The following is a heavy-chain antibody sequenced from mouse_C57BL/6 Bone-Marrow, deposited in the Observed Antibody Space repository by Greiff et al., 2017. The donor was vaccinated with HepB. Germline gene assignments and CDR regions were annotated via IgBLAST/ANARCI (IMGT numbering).Heavy chain of an antibody. CDR3: ARSGYDYGSYWYFDV. CDR1: GYTFTSYG. V-gene: IGHV1-81*01. D-gene: IGHD2-4*01. CDR2: IYPRSGNT. Sequence: QVQLQQSGAELARPGASVKLSCKASGYTFTSYGISWVKQRTGQGLEWIGEIYPRSGNTYYNEKFKGKATLTADKSSSTAYMELSSLTSEDSAVYFCARSGYDYGSYWYFDVWGTGTTVTVSS. J-gene: IGHJ1*03.